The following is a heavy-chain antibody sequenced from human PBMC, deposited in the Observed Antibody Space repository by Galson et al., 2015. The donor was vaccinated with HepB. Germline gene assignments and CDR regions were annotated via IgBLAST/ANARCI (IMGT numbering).Heavy chain of an antibody. Sequence: CAISEDSVSSSSAAWNWIRLSPLRGLEWLGRTYYKSKWYNDYAVSVIRRITINADTSTNQFSLQLKSVSPEDTAVYYCARDSVSMVRGIIMNYYGMDVWGQGTTVSVSS. CDR1: EDSVSSSSAA. CDR2: TYYKSKWYN. CDR3: ARDSVSMVRGIIMNYYGMDV. J-gene: IGHJ6*02. V-gene: IGHV6-1*01. D-gene: IGHD3-10*01.